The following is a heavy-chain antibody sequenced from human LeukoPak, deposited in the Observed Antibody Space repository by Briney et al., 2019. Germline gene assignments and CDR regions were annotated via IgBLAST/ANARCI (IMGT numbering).Heavy chain of an antibody. J-gene: IGHJ4*02. D-gene: IGHD1-26*01. V-gene: IGHV3-23*01. CDR1: GFTFNNNG. Sequence: GGSLRLSCAASGFTFNNNGMSWVRQAPGKGLEWVSVVSASGGSTYYADSVKGRFTISRDNSKNTLYLQINSLGVEDTTVYYCTKFSLRGTYSFDHWGQGTLVTVSS. CDR2: VSASGGST. CDR3: TKFSLRGTYSFDH.